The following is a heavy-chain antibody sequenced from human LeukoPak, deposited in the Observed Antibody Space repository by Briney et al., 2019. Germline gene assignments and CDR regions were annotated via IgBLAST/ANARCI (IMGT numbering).Heavy chain of an antibody. J-gene: IGHJ4*02. CDR3: ARNIPVTRWGY. Sequence: GSLRLSFAASGCTVSNNYMTWVRQAPGKGLEWVSLIYSGGSTYYAYSVKGRFTISRDNSKNTVYLQMNSLRAEDTAVYYCARNIPVTRWGYWGQGTLVTVSS. CDR2: IYSGGST. CDR1: GCTVSNNY. D-gene: IGHD2-21*01. V-gene: IGHV3-66*01.